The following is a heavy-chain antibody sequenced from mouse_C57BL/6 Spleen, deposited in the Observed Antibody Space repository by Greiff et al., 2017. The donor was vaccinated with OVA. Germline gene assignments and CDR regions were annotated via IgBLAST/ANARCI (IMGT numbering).Heavy chain of an antibody. CDR1: GYTFTSYW. CDR2: IDPSDSET. J-gene: IGHJ4*01. CDR3: ARSPPDGYPYYYSMDY. Sequence: QVQLQQPGAELVRPGSSVTLSCKASGYTFTSYWMHWVKPRPIQGLEWIGNIDPSDSETHYNQKFKDKATLTVDKSSSTAYMQLSSLTSEDSAVYYCARSPPDGYPYYYSMDYWGQGTSVTVSS. D-gene: IGHD2-3*01. V-gene: IGHV1-52*01.